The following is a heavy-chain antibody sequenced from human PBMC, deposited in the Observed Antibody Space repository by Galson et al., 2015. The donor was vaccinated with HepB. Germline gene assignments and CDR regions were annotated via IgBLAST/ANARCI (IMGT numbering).Heavy chain of an antibody. V-gene: IGHV3-23*01. CDR2: ISSRDRDDGT. D-gene: IGHD2-15*01. J-gene: IGHJ5*02. CDR3: ARDPGYFDI. Sequence: SLRLSCAASGFTLSDYATSWIRQAPGKGLEWVSAISSRDRDDGTYYAPSVEGRFTISRDNSKNTVYLQLNSLRAEDTALYYCARDPGYFDIWGRGTLVTVSS. CDR1: GFTLSDYA.